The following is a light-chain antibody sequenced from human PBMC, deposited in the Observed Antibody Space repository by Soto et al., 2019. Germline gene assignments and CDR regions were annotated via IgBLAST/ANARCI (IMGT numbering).Light chain of an antibody. CDR2: EVS. V-gene: IGLV2-8*01. J-gene: IGLJ3*02. CDR3: TSYSRSTALL. Sequence: QSVLTQPPSASGSPGQSVTISCTGTSSDVGGYNYVSWYQQHPGKAPKLMIYEVSKRPSGVPDRFSGSKSATTASLTISGLQAEDEADYYCTSYSRSTALLFGGGTKVTVL. CDR1: SSDVGGYNY.